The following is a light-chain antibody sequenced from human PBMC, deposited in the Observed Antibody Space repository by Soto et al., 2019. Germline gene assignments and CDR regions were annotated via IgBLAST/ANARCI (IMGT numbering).Light chain of an antibody. J-gene: IGKJ2*01. CDR3: QKYNSAPYT. Sequence: DIQMTQSPSSLSASVGDTVTITCRASQDISNYLAWFQQKPGEAPKLLIYGPSTLESGVPSRFSGGKSGTDFTLPISGLQPEDVAIYYCQKYNSAPYTFGQGTKLEIK. CDR1: QDISNY. V-gene: IGKV1-27*01. CDR2: GPS.